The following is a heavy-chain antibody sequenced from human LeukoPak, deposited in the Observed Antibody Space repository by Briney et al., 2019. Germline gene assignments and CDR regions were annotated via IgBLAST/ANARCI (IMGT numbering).Heavy chain of an antibody. J-gene: IGHJ6*03. Sequence: PGGSLRLSCAASGFTFDDYGMSWIRQPPGKGLEWIGYIYYSGSTNYNPSLKSRVTISVDTSKNQFSLKLSSVTAADTAVYYCARGMDGSGSYWAYYYYYMDVWGKGTTVTISS. CDR1: GFTFDDYG. V-gene: IGHV4-59*01. CDR3: ARGMDGSGSYWAYYYYYMDV. CDR2: IYYSGST. D-gene: IGHD3-10*01.